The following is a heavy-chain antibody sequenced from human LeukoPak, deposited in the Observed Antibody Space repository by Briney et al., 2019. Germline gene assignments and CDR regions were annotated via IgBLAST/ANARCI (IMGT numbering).Heavy chain of an antibody. V-gene: IGHV1-18*01. CDR3: ARVDYDGSGGYFNGY. CDR1: GYTFTSYG. D-gene: IGHD3-10*01. J-gene: IGHJ4*02. Sequence: GASVKVSCKASGYTFTSYGISWVRQAPGQGLEWMGWISAYNGNTNYAQKLQGRVTMTTDTSTSTAYMELRSLRSDDTAVYYCARVDYDGSGGYFNGYWGQGNLGTVSP. CDR2: ISAYNGNT.